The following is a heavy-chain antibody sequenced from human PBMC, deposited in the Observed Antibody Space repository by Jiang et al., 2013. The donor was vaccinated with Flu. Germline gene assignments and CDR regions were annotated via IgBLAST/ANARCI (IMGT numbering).Heavy chain of an antibody. D-gene: IGHD4-23*01. J-gene: IGHJ6*04. CDR3: AIGEVTPYYYYYGMDV. CDR2: INHSGST. Sequence: LLKPSETLSLTCAVYGGSFSGYYWSWIRQPPGKGLEWIGEINHSGSTNYNPSLKSRVTISVDTSKNQFSLKLSSVTAADTAVYYCAIGEVTPYYYYYGMDVWGKGTTVTVSS. V-gene: IGHV4-34*01. CDR1: GGSFSGYY.